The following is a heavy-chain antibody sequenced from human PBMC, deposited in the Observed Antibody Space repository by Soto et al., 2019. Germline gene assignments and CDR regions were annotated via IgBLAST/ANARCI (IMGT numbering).Heavy chain of an antibody. D-gene: IGHD3-10*01. CDR2: GSSGSNT. CDR1: GFTLSNYP. CDR3: ARHGERSFDC. V-gene: IGHV3-23*01. Sequence: EVQLLESGGGLIHPGGSLRLSCVASGFTLSNYPMSWVRQAPGKGLEWVSAGSSGSNTYYADSVKGRFTISRDNSKNTVYLQMNSLRVEDTAIYYCARHGERSFDCWGQGTQVTVSS. J-gene: IGHJ4*02.